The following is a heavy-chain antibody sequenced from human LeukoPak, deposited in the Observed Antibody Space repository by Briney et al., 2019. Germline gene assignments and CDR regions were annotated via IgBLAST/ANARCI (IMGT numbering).Heavy chain of an antibody. CDR1: GYTFTSYG. J-gene: IGHJ6*03. CDR3: ARGGQLPPTYYYYYYMDV. V-gene: IGHV1-18*01. CDR2: ISAYNGNT. D-gene: IGHD2-2*01. Sequence: ATVKVSCKASGYTFTSYGISWVRQAPGQGLEWMGWISAYNGNTNYAQKLQGRVTMTTDTSTSTAYMELRSLRSDDTAVYYCARGGQLPPTYYYYYYMDVWGKGTTVTVSS.